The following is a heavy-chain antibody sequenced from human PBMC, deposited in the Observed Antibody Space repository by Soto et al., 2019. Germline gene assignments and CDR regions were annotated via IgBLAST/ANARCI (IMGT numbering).Heavy chain of an antibody. V-gene: IGHV4-39*01. CDR2: IYYSGST. CDR3: ARRALSVIVVVPALNWFDP. Sequence: SETLSLTCTVSGGSTSSSSYYWGWIRQPPGKGLEWIGSIYYSGSTYYNPSLKSRVTISVDTSKNQFSLKLSSVTAADTAVYYCARRALSVIVVVPALNWFDPWGQGTLVTVSS. CDR1: GGSTSSSSYY. J-gene: IGHJ5*02. D-gene: IGHD2-2*01.